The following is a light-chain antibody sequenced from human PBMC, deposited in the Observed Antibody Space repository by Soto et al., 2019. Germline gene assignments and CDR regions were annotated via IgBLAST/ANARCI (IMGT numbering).Light chain of an antibody. Sequence: QSVLTQPPSVSGAPGQRVTISCTGSSSNIGAGYAVHWYRLLPGTAPKLLIYRNTIRPSGVPDRFSGSRSGTSASLAITGLQAEDEADYYCQSYDRSLSGVLFGGGTKLTGL. CDR3: QSYDRSLSGVL. J-gene: IGLJ3*02. V-gene: IGLV1-40*01. CDR2: RNT. CDR1: SSNIGAGYA.